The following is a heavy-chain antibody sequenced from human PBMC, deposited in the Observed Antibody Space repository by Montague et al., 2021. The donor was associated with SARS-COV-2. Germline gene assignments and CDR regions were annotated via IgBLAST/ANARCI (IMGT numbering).Heavy chain of an antibody. D-gene: IGHD6-13*01. Sequence: SETLSLTCSILGSWNSGAHRKCTRLNPSHHRESYARISDKEKTIYNPSLKSRVTISVDTSKNQFFLNLSSMVAADTAIYYCTRDRGIAAADNYYYGMDVWGPGTTVTVSS. V-gene: IGHV4-59*01. CDR1: GSWNSGAH. CDR2: ISDKEKT. CDR3: TRDRGIAAADNYYYGMDV. J-gene: IGHJ6*02.